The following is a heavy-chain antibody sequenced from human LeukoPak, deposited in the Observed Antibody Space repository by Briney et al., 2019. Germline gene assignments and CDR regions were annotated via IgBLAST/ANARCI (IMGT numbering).Heavy chain of an antibody. CDR1: GFTFSSYS. J-gene: IGHJ4*02. CDR2: ISGSGGST. V-gene: IGHV3-23*01. CDR3: AKDGMGSSGWYEVSYFDY. Sequence: PGGSLRLSCAASGFTFSSYSMNWVRQAPGKGLEWVSAISGSGGSTYYADSVKGRFTISRDNSKNTLYLQMNSLRAEDTAVYYCAKDGMGSSGWYEVSYFDYWGQGTLVTVSS. D-gene: IGHD6-19*01.